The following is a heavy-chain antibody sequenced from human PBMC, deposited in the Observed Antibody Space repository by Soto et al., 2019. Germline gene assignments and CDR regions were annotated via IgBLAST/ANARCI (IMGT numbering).Heavy chain of an antibody. V-gene: IGHV3-15*07. J-gene: IGHJ4*01. D-gene: IGHD3-16*01. CDR2: IKSKIDGGTT. CDR3: TTDSLFTLMLVRFDL. Sequence: EVYLVESGGDLVKPGGSLRLSCAASGFTFNTAWINWVRQAPGKGLEWVGRIKSKIDGGTTDFAASVKGRFAISRDDSTDMVYLQMNSLKPEDTAMYYCTTDSLFTLMLVRFDLWGHGTLVTVS. CDR1: GFTFNTAW.